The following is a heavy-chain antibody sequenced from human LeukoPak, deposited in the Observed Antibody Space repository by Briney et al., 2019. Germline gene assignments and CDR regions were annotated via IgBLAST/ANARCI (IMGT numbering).Heavy chain of an antibody. CDR1: GGTFSSYA. Sequence: GASVKVSCKASGGTFSSYAISWVRQAPGQGLEWMGGIIPIFGTANYAQKFQGRVTITADESTSTAYMELSSLRSEDTAVCYCANYYYGSGSYYNVEASYDAFDIWGQGTMVTVSS. V-gene: IGHV1-69*13. CDR3: ANYYYGSGSYYNVEASYDAFDI. CDR2: IIPIFGTA. J-gene: IGHJ3*02. D-gene: IGHD3-10*01.